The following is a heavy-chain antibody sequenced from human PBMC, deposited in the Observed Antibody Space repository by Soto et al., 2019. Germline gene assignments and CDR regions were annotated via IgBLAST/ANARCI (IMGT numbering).Heavy chain of an antibody. CDR1: GYTFTSYG. J-gene: IGHJ3*02. CDR2: ISTYNGNT. V-gene: IGHV1-18*01. D-gene: IGHD6-13*01. CDR3: ARDPGYSTTWHQAVAI. Sequence: QVQLVQSVSEVKKPGASVKVSCKASGYTFTSYGISWVRQAPGQGPEWMGRISTYNGNTNYVQKLQGRVTMTTDTSTNTAYMELRSLRYDDTAVYYCARDPGYSTTWHQAVAIWGQGTMVTVSS.